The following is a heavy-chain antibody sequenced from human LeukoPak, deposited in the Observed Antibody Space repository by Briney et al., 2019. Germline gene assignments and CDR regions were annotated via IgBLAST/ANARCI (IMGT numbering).Heavy chain of an antibody. CDR1: GYTFTSHG. CDR2: ISAYNGNT. J-gene: IGHJ4*02. V-gene: IGHV1-18*01. CDR3: ARDPKWELLSPIPYYFDY. D-gene: IGHD1-26*01. Sequence: ASVKVSCKASGYTFTSHGISWVRQAPGQGLEWMGWISAYNGNTNYAQKLQGRVTMTTDTSTSTAYMELRSLRSDDTAVYYCARDPKWELLSPIPYYFDYWGQGTLVTVSS.